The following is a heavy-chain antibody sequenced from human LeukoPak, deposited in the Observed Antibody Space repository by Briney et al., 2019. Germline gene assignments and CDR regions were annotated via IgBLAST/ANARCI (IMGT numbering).Heavy chain of an antibody. D-gene: IGHD2-2*01. CDR1: GYTFTGYY. J-gene: IGHJ6*03. Sequence: ASVKVSCKASGYTFTGYYMHWVRQAPGQGLEWMGLINPNSGGTNYQGRVTMTRDTSISTAYMELSRLRSDDTAVYYCARGVAGYCSSTSCRVHYYYYMDVWGKGTTVTVSS. CDR2: INPNSGGT. V-gene: IGHV1-2*02. CDR3: ARGVAGYCSSTSCRVHYYYYMDV.